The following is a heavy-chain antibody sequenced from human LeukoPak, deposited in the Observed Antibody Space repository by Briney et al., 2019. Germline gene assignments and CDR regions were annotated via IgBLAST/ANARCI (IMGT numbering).Heavy chain of an antibody. CDR3: TREDY. V-gene: IGHV1-2*02. CDR1: GYTLTDYY. Sequence: RASVKVSCKASGYTLTDYYLHWVRQAPGQGLEWMGWIHPNSGGTTYAQKFQGRVTMTRDTSISTAYMELSRLTSDDTAVYYWTREDYWGQGTLVTVSS. CDR2: IHPNSGGT. J-gene: IGHJ4*02.